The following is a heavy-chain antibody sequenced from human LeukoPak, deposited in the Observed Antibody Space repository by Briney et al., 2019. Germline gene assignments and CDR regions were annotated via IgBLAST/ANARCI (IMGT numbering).Heavy chain of an antibody. Sequence: KPSETLSLTCIVSGGSLNSPNYYWGWIRQPPGKGLEWIGTIYYTGTTYYNPSLKSRLTISADTSKNQFSLKLSSVTAADTAVYYCARHFDYWGQGTLVTVSS. J-gene: IGHJ4*02. V-gene: IGHV4-39*01. CDR2: IYYTGTT. CDR3: ARHFDY. CDR1: GGSLNSPNYY.